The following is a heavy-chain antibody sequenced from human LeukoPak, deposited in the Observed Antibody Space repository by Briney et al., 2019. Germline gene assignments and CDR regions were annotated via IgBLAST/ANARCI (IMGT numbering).Heavy chain of an antibody. CDR3: ARDRSLDY. CDR2: IYYSGST. Sequence: PSETVSLTCAVSGDSISRGYYWGWIRQPPGKGLEWIGYIYYSGSTNYNPSLKSRVTISVDTSKNQFSLKLSSVTAADTAVYYCARDRSLDYWGQGTLVTVSS. J-gene: IGHJ4*02. V-gene: IGHV4-61*01. D-gene: IGHD3-16*02. CDR1: GDSISRGYY.